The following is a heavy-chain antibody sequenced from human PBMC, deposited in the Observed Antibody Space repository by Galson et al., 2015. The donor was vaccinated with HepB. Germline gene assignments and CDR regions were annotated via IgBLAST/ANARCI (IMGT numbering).Heavy chain of an antibody. CDR2: IKNKANKYNT. J-gene: IGHJ4*02. CDR3: VRIDYRSDLRGGY. Sequence: SLRLSCAASGFTFSDRYMDWVRQTPGKGLEWVGRIKNKANKYNTEYAASVKGRFTITRDDSENTQYLQMNRLRTEDTAVYYWVRIDYRSDLRGGYWGQRTLVTVSS. D-gene: IGHD6-19*01. CDR1: GFTFSDRY. V-gene: IGHV3-72*01.